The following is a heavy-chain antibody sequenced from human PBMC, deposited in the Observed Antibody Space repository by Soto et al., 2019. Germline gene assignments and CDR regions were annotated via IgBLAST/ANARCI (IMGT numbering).Heavy chain of an antibody. CDR3: ARDRGPMTTVTPPAKQQYYYYYYYMDV. V-gene: IGHV1-3*01. Sequence: ASVKVSCKASGYTFTSYAMHWVRQAPGQRLEWMGWINAGNGNTKYSQKFQGRVTITRDTSASTAYMELSSLRSEDTAVYYCARDRGPMTTVTPPAKQQYYYYYYYMDVWGKGTTVTVSS. D-gene: IGHD4-17*01. CDR1: GYTFTSYA. J-gene: IGHJ6*03. CDR2: INAGNGNT.